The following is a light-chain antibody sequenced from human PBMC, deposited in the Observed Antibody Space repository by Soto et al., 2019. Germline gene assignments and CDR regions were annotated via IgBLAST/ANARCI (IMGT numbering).Light chain of an antibody. Sequence: QSALTQPASVSGSPGQSITISCTGTSSDVGSYNLVSWYQQHPGKAPKLMIYEGSKRPSGVSNRFSGSKSGNTASLTISGLQAEDEADYYRCSYAGSSTFEGVVFGGGTKLTVL. J-gene: IGLJ2*01. CDR1: SSDVGSYNL. CDR3: CSYAGSSTFEGVV. V-gene: IGLV2-23*03. CDR2: EGS.